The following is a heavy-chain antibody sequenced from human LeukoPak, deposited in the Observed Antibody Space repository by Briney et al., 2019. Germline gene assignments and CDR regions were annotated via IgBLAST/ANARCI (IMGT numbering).Heavy chain of an antibody. CDR1: GFTFSSYS. Sequence: PGGSLRLSCAASGFTFSSYSMNWVRQAPGKGLEWVSSISSSSSYKYYGDSVKGRFTISRGNAKNSLYLQMNSLRAEDTAVYYCARGPGRSSFDYWGQGALVTVSS. V-gene: IGHV3-21*01. J-gene: IGHJ4*02. CDR2: ISSSSSYK. CDR3: ARGPGRSSFDY. D-gene: IGHD6-13*01.